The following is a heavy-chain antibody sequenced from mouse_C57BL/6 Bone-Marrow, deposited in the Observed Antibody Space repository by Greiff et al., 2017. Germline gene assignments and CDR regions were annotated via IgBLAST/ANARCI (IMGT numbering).Heavy chain of an antibody. V-gene: IGHV1-54*01. CDR1: GYAFTNYL. D-gene: IGHD4-1*01. J-gene: IGHJ2*01. Sequence: VQLQQSGAELVRPGTSVKVSCKASGYAFTNYLIEWVKQRPGQGLEWIGVINPGSGGTNYNEKFKGKATLTADKSSSTAYMQLSSLTSEDSAVYFCAREGNWAFDYWGQGTTLTVSS. CDR2: INPGSGGT. CDR3: AREGNWAFDY.